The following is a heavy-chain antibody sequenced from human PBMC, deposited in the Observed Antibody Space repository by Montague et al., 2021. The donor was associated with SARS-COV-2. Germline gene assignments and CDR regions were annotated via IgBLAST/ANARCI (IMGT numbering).Heavy chain of an antibody. CDR2: TYHTGST. V-gene: IGHV4-31*03. CDR1: GGSISSGGYY. CDR3: ARESGYYDSSGYSYDAFDI. J-gene: IGHJ3*02. Sequence: TLSLTCTVSGGSISSGGYYWSWIRQHPGKGLEWIGYTYHTGSTHYNPSLKSRVTISKETSKNHFSLNLSSVTAADSAVYYCARESGYYDSSGYSYDAFDIWAKGQRSPSLQ. D-gene: IGHD3-22*01.